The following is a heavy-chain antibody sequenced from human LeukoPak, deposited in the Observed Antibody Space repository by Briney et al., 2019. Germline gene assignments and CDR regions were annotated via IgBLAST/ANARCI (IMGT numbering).Heavy chain of an antibody. V-gene: IGHV4-34*01. CDR3: ARGHSSSWYAPGWFDP. J-gene: IGHJ5*02. CDR1: GGSFSGYY. D-gene: IGHD6-13*01. CDR2: INHSGST. Sequence: SETLSLTCAVYGGSFSGYYWSWIRQPPGKGLEWIGEINHSGSTNYNPSLKSRVTIPVDTSKNQFSLKLSSVTAADTAVYYCARGHSSSWYAPGWFDPWGQGTLVTVSS.